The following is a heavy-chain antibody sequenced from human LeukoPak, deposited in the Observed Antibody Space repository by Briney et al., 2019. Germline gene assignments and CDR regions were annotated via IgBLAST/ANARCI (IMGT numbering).Heavy chain of an antibody. V-gene: IGHV3-15*01. CDR2: IKTKTDGGTT. Sequence: KSGGSLRLSRAASEFTFSNAWMNWVRQAPGKGLEWVGRIKTKTDGGTTDYAAPVKGRFTISRDDSKNTLYLQLNSLRSEDTAVYSCARDTSIVDPAGYMDVWGKGTTVTVSS. CDR1: EFTFSNAW. D-gene: IGHD6-6*01. J-gene: IGHJ6*03. CDR3: ARDTSIVDPAGYMDV.